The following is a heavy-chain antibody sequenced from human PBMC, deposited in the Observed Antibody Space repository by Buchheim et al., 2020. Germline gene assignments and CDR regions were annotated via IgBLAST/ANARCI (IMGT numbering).Heavy chain of an antibody. Sequence: EVQLLESGGGLVQPGGSLRLSCAASGFTFSSYAMSWVRQAPGKGLEWVSAISGSGGSTYYADSVKGRLTISRDNSKNTLYLQMNSLRAEDTAVYYCAKDRQSYDFWSGCGMDVWGQGTT. D-gene: IGHD3-3*01. CDR3: AKDRQSYDFWSGCGMDV. CDR1: GFTFSSYA. J-gene: IGHJ6*02. V-gene: IGHV3-23*01. CDR2: ISGSGGST.